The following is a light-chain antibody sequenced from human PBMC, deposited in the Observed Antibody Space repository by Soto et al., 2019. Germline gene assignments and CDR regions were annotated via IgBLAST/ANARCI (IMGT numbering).Light chain of an antibody. CDR3: QQYNNWPET. CDR1: QSVSSN. J-gene: IGKJ1*01. V-gene: IGKV3-15*01. Sequence: EIVLTQSPATLFVSPGERGTLSCRASQSVSSNLAWYQQKPGQAARLLIYGASTRATGITARFSGSGSGTEFTLTISSLQSEDFAVYYCQQYNNWPETFGQGTKVEIK. CDR2: GAS.